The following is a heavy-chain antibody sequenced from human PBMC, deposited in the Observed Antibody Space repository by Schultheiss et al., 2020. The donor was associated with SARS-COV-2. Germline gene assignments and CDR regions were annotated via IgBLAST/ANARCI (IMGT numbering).Heavy chain of an antibody. CDR2: IYGGGNS. D-gene: IGHD3-3*01. V-gene: IGHV3-53*01. J-gene: IGHJ4*02. CDR3: ASRAWAYDFWSGYYNY. Sequence: GESLKISCAASGFTVSSNYMSWVRQAPGKGLEWVSFIYGGGNSSYADSVKGRFTISRDTSKNTLYLQMNSLRVEDTAVYYCASRAWAYDFWSGYYNYWGQGTLVTVSS. CDR1: GFTVSSNY.